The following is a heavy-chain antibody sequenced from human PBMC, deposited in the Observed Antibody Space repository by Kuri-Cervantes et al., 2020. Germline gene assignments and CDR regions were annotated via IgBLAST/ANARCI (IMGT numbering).Heavy chain of an antibody. J-gene: IGHJ4*02. Sequence: GGSLRLSCAASGFTFSSYGMHWVRQAPGKGLEWVAVISYDGSNKYYADSVKGRFTISGDNSKNTLYLQMNSLRAEDTAVYYCAKVSTAGYWGQGTLVTVSS. V-gene: IGHV3-30*18. CDR3: AKVSTAGY. CDR2: ISYDGSNK. CDR1: GFTFSSYG.